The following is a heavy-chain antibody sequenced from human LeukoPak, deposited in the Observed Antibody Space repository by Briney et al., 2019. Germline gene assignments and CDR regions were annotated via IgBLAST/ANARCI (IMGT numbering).Heavy chain of an antibody. J-gene: IGHJ4*02. V-gene: IGHV3-53*01. CDR1: GFTVSRNH. CDR2: IYSGGST. Sequence: GGSLRLSCAAFGFTVSRNHMTWVRQAPGKGLEWVSIIYSGGSTYYADSVRDRFTISRDSSQNTLYLQMNGLRAEDTAVYYCVTLPTGDYWGQGTLVTVSS. D-gene: IGHD2-15*01. CDR3: VTLPTGDY.